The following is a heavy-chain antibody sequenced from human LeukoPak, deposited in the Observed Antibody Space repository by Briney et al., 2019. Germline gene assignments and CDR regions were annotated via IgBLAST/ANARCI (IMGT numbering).Heavy chain of an antibody. CDR2: IYYSGNT. J-gene: IGHJ4*02. CDR1: GVSISSSNSY. D-gene: IGHD3/OR15-3a*01. Sequence: PSETLSLTCTVSGVSISSSNSYWGWIRQPPGKGLEWIGSIYYSGNTYYNASLKSQVPISIDTSKNQFSLRLTSVTAADTAVYYWARQTGSGLFILPGGQGTLVSVSS. V-gene: IGHV4-39*01. CDR3: ARQTGSGLFILP.